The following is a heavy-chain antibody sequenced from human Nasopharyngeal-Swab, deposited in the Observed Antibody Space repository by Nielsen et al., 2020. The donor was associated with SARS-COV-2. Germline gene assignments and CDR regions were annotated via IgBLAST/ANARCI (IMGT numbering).Heavy chain of an antibody. J-gene: IGHJ4*02. CDR1: GGSISSSNYY. D-gene: IGHD6-19*01. CDR3: ARHPIAVAGTSDY. Sequence: SETLSLTCTVSGGSISSSNYYWGWIRQPPGKGLEWIGSIYYSGSTYYNPSLKSRVTISVDTSKNQFSLKLSSVTAADTAVYYCARHPIAVAGTSDYWGQGTLVTVSS. CDR2: IYYSGST. V-gene: IGHV4-39*01.